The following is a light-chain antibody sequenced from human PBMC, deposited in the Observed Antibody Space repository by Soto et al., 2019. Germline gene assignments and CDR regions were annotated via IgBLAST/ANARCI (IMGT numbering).Light chain of an antibody. CDR2: EVI. V-gene: IGLV2-8*01. CDR1: YSDVGGSNY. CDR3: SSNVVGTNLKI. Sequence: QSALTQPPSASGSPGQSVTISCTGTYSDVGGSNYVSWYQQHPGKAPKPVIYEVIQRPSGVPDRFSGSRSGNTASLTVSRLQAEDEADYYCSSNVVGTNLKIFGGGTKLTVL. J-gene: IGLJ2*01.